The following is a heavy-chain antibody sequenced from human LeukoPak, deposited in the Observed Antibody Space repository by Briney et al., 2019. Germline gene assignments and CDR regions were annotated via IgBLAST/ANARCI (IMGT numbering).Heavy chain of an antibody. D-gene: IGHD3-16*01. CDR2: ISYDGSNE. V-gene: IGHV3-30*18. J-gene: IGHJ4*02. CDR3: AKESGGGGSYFDY. CDR1: GFSLSSYG. Sequence: SGGSLRLSCAASGFSLSSYGMHWVRQAPGKGLEWVAVISYDGSNEYYADSVKGRFAISRDISKNTLYLQMNSLRPEDTAVYYCAKESGGGGSYFDYWGQGTLVTVSS.